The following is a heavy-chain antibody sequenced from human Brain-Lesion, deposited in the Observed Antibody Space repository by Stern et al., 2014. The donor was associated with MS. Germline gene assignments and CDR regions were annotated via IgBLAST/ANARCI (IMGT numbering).Heavy chain of an antibody. CDR1: GGSISSGGYY. CDR3: ARGRVVPGFQYYATDV. CDR2: IFNSGST. D-gene: IGHD2-2*01. Sequence: VQLVESGPGLVKPSQTLSLSCTVSGGSISSGGYYWSWIRQPAGKGLEWIGRIFNSGSTSYNPPLKSRVTKSIDTSKNQFPLRLNSMTAADTAVYYCARGRVVPGFQYYATDVWGQGTTVIVSS. J-gene: IGHJ6*02. V-gene: IGHV4-61*02.